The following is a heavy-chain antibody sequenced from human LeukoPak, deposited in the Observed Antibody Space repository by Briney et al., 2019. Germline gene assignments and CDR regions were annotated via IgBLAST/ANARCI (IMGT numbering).Heavy chain of an antibody. CDR2: ISGNS. J-gene: IGHJ4*02. Sequence: PGGSLRLSCAASGFSFSTYTMNWVRQAPGKGLQWVSAISGNSYYADSVKGRFTISRDNSKNTLYLQMNSLRAEDTAVYYCAKLYGSGSYPDYWGQGTLVTVSS. CDR3: AKLYGSGSYPDY. CDR1: GFSFSTYT. D-gene: IGHD3-10*01. V-gene: IGHV3-23*01.